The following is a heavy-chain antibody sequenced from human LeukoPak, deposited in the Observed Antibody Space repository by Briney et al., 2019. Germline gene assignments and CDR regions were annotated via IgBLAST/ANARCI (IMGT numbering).Heavy chain of an antibody. CDR2: NRSKANSYAT. J-gene: IGHJ4*02. CDR1: GFTFSGSA. Sequence: GGSLKLSCAASGFTFSGSAMHWVRQASGKGLEWVGRNRSKANSYATAYAASVKGRFTISRDDSKNTAYLQMNSLKTEDTAVYYCISGSGPYDYWGRGTLVTVSS. CDR3: ISGSGPYDY. D-gene: IGHD3-10*01. V-gene: IGHV3-73*01.